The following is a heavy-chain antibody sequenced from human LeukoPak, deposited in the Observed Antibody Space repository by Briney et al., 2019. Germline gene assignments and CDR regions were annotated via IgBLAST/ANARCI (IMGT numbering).Heavy chain of an antibody. CDR2: IYHSGRT. J-gene: IGHJ4*02. CDR3: ARVSTGYSYGYIFDY. D-gene: IGHD5-18*01. CDR1: GYSISSGYY. V-gene: IGHV4-38-2*02. Sequence: SETLSLTCTVSGYSISSGYYWGWIRQPPGKGLEWIGSIYHSGRTFYNPSLKSRVTISVDTSKNQFSLKLSSVTAADTAVYYCARVSTGYSYGYIFDYWGQGTLVTVSS.